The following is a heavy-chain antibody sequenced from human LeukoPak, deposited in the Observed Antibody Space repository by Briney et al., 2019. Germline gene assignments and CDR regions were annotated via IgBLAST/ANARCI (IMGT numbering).Heavy chain of an antibody. J-gene: IGHJ4*02. D-gene: IGHD4-23*01. Sequence: SETLSLTCTVSGGSISSYQWSWIRQPPGKELEWIGNIYYSGSANYNPSLESRVIISVDTSTNQFSLKLSPVTAADTAVYYCARVGVDYSGNIIKYFFDYWGPGTLVTVSS. CDR1: GGSISSYQ. CDR3: ARVGVDYSGNIIKYFFDY. V-gene: IGHV4-59*01. CDR2: IYYSGSA.